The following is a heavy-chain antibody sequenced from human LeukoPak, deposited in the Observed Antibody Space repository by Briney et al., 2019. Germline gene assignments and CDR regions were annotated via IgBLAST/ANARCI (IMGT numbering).Heavy chain of an antibody. Sequence: GGSLRLSCAASGFTFSGYAMSWVRPAPGQGLEWVSAISVSGGSTYYADSVKGRFTISRDNSTNTLYLQMNSLRAEDTAVYYCARYYYGSGSYEDVWGKGTTVTVSS. CDR2: ISVSGGST. V-gene: IGHV3-23*01. CDR1: GFTFSGYA. CDR3: ARYYYGSGSYEDV. J-gene: IGHJ6*04. D-gene: IGHD3-10*01.